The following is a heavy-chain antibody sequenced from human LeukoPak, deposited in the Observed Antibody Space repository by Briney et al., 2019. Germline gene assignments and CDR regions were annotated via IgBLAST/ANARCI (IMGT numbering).Heavy chain of an antibody. Sequence: SETLSLTCIVSGGSISSYYWSWIRQPAGKGLEWIGRIYTSGSTNYNPSLKSRVTMSVDTSKNQFSLKLSSVTAADTAVYYCARDLYSSGWYGYYYYYYMDVWGKGTTVTVSS. J-gene: IGHJ6*03. D-gene: IGHD6-19*01. CDR3: ARDLYSSGWYGYYYYYYMDV. V-gene: IGHV4-4*07. CDR1: GGSISSYY. CDR2: IYTSGST.